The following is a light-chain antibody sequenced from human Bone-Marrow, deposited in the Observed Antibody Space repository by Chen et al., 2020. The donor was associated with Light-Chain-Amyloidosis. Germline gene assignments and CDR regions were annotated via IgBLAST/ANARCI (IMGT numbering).Light chain of an antibody. CDR2: RDT. J-gene: IGLJ2*01. Sequence: SYELPQPPSVSVSPGQTARITCSGAGLPTKYAYGYQQQPGQAPVLVIHRDTERPSGISERFSGSSSGTTATLTISGVQAEDEADYHCQSADSSGTYEVIFGGGTKLTVL. CDR1: GLPTKY. V-gene: IGLV3-25*03. CDR3: QSADSSGTYEVI.